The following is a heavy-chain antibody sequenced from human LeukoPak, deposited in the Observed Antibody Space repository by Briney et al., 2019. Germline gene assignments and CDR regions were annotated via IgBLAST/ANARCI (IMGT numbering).Heavy chain of an antibody. CDR2: IISSSSYI. CDR3: ARGGIVGATTGGNYFDY. CDR1: GFTFSDYY. D-gene: IGHD1-26*01. J-gene: IGHJ4*02. V-gene: IGHV3-11*06. Sequence: WGSLRLSCAASGFTFSDYYMSWIRQDPGKGLGWVSSIISSSSYIYYADSVKRRFTIYRDNAKNSLYLQMNSLRAEDTAVYYCARGGIVGATTGGNYFDYWGQGTLVTVSS.